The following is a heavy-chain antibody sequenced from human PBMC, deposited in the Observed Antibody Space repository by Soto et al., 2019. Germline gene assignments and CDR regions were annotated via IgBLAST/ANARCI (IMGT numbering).Heavy chain of an antibody. D-gene: IGHD2-21*01. V-gene: IGHV4-30-2*01. J-gene: IGHJ5*02. Sequence: QLQLQESGSGLVKPSQTLSLTCAVSGGSISSGGYSWSWIRQPPGKGLEGIGYIYHSGSTYYNPSLKSRVTISVDRSKNQFSLKLSSVTAADSAVYYCAGVRGPYCGGECYPPTPNWFDPWGQGTLVTVSS. CDR2: IYHSGST. CDR3: AGVRGPYCGGECYPPTPNWFDP. CDR1: GGSISSGGYS.